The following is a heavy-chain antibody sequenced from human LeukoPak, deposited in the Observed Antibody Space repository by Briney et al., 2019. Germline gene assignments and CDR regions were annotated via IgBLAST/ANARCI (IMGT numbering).Heavy chain of an antibody. CDR2: INWDGANT. CDR3: VKLTGDFDY. V-gene: IGHV3-43D*03. J-gene: IGHJ4*02. CDR1: GFTFDDYA. Sequence: GGSLRLSCVASGFTFDDYAMHWVRQAPGKGLEWVSLINWDGANTYYADSVKGRFTISRDNRKNSLYLQMNSLRPEDTAFYYCVKLTGDFDYWGQGTLVTVSS. D-gene: IGHD1-14*01.